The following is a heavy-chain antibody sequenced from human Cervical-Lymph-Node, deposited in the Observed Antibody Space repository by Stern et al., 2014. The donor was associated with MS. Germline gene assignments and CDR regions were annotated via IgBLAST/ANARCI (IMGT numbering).Heavy chain of an antibody. CDR1: GDTFSSID. CDR2: TTPLFGTA. Sequence: QVQLVQSGAEVKKPGSSVKVSCKASGDTFSSIDIGWVRQAPGQGTEWLGGTTPLFGTANYAQNFQGRVTFSADDSTSTTYMELSSLRSEDTAVYYCARHQAGIAADWGQGTLVTVSS. D-gene: IGHD6-13*01. CDR3: ARHQAGIAAD. J-gene: IGHJ4*02. V-gene: IGHV1-69*01.